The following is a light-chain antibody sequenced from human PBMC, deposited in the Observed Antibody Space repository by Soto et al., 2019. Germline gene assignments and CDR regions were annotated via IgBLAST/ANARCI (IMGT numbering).Light chain of an antibody. J-gene: IGKJ1*01. CDR1: QDIRNE. V-gene: IGKV1-6*01. Sequence: AIQMTQSPSSLSGSVGDRGTITFRASQDIRNELGWYQQRPGKAPKLLIYAASTLQSGVPSRFSASGSGTDFTLTISSLQPEDFATYYCLQDYNYPRTFGPGTKVDIK. CDR2: AAS. CDR3: LQDYNYPRT.